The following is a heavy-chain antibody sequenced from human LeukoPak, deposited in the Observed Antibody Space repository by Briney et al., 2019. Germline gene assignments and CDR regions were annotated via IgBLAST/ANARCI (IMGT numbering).Heavy chain of an antibody. CDR3: AREDQPRGTFDY. J-gene: IGHJ4*02. V-gene: IGHV3-7*05. CDR2: MKQDGSEK. CDR1: GFTFSNYW. Sequence: GGSLRLSCAASGFTFSNYWMTWVRQAPGKGLEWVANMKQDGSEKYYVDSVKGRFTISRDNAKNSLYLQMNSLRAEDTALNYCAREDQPRGTFDYWGQGILVTVSS. D-gene: IGHD2-15*01.